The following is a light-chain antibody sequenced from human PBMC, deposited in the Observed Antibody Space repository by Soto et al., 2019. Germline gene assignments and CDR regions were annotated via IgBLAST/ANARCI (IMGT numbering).Light chain of an antibody. CDR2: DVS. J-gene: IGLJ1*01. V-gene: IGLV2-14*01. Sequence: QSVLTRPASVSGSSRQSITISCTGTSSDVGGYNYVSWYQQHPGKAPKLMIYDVSNRPSGVSNRFSGSKSGNTASLTISGLQAEDEADYYCSSSTSSSTYVFGTGT. CDR1: SSDVGGYNY. CDR3: SSSTSSSTYV.